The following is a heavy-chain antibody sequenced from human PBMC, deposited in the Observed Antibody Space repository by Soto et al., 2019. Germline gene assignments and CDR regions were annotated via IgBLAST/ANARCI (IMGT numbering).Heavy chain of an antibody. Sequence: QVQLVQSGAEMKMPGSSVKVSCKTSGSIFITYGISWVRQAPGQGLEWMGGIIPFLGKINHAQIFQDRVTITADKATSTVYLELTDLISNDTAVYYCARDVSSDTTGFRGYDLWGQGTQVTVSS. CDR3: ARDVSSDTTGFRGYDL. D-gene: IGHD3-10*01. CDR2: IIPFLGKI. J-gene: IGHJ4*02. CDR1: GSIFITYG. V-gene: IGHV1-69*06.